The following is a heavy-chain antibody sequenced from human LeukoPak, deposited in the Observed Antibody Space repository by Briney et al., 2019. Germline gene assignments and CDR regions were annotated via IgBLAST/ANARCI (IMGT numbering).Heavy chain of an antibody. CDR2: ITGTGGST. CDR3: AKDHGTAVADFYY. V-gene: IGHV3-23*01. Sequence: GASLRLSCAASGFSLSTYGVSWVRQPPGKGLEWVSGITGTGGSTYYADSVKGRFTVSRDTSKNPLYLQMNSLRAEDTAIYYCAKDHGTAVADFYYWGQGTLVTVSS. CDR1: GFSLSTYG. J-gene: IGHJ4*02. D-gene: IGHD6-19*01.